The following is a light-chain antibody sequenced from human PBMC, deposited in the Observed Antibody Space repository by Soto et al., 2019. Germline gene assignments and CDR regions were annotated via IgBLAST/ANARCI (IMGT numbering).Light chain of an antibody. Sequence: QSVLTQPPSASESPGQSVTISCSGTIGDVGGYYYVSWYQQHPGKAPKLMIYEVSKRPSGVPDRFSGSKSGNTASLTVSGLQAEDEADYYCSSYAGSNNLVFGGGTQLTVL. J-gene: IGLJ2*01. CDR2: EVS. CDR3: SSYAGSNNLV. CDR1: IGDVGGYYY. V-gene: IGLV2-8*01.